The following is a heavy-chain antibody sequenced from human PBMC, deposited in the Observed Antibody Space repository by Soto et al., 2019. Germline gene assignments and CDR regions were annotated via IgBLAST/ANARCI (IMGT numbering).Heavy chain of an antibody. J-gene: IGHJ4*02. CDR3: VRSVKGSR. CDR1: GFTFSSFC. D-gene: IGHD6-19*01. CDR2: IKQDGSER. Sequence: EVQLVESGGGLVQPGGSLRLSCAATGFTFSSFCMGWVRQAPGKGLEGVANIKQDGSERYLVDSVEGRFTITSDNSQNSVYLHMNKLRAEDTAIYYCVRSVKGSRWGQGTMVIVSS. V-gene: IGHV3-7*05.